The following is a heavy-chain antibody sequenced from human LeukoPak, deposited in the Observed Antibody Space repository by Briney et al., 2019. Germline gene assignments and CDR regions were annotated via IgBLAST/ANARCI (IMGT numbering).Heavy chain of an antibody. D-gene: IGHD6-13*01. J-gene: IGHJ2*01. CDR1: GFTFSSYA. CDR3: AKRCSSTLRCFDL. V-gene: IGHV3-23*01. Sequence: GGSLRLSCAASGFTFSSYAMSWVRQAPGKGLEWVSGITISGGGTYYADSVKGRFTISRDNSKNTLYLQLTSLRADDTAVYYCAKRCSSTLRCFDLWGRGTLVTVSS. CDR2: ITISGGGT.